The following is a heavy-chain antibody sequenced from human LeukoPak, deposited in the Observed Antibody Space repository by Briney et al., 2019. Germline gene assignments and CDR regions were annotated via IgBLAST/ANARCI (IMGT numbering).Heavy chain of an antibody. CDR3: ARDSYSSSTQWDY. Sequence: ASVKVSCKASGYTFTGYYMHWVRQAPGQGLEWMGWINPNSGGTNYAQKFQGRVTMTRDMSTSTVYMELSSLRSEDTAVYYCARDSYSSSTQWDYWGQGTLVTVSS. J-gene: IGHJ4*02. CDR1: GYTFTGYY. D-gene: IGHD6-6*01. V-gene: IGHV1-2*02. CDR2: INPNSGGT.